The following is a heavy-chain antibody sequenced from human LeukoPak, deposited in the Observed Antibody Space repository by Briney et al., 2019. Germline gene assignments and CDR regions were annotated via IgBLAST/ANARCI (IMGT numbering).Heavy chain of an antibody. D-gene: IGHD5-24*01. CDR2: ISYDGSNK. Sequence: PGRSLRLSCAASGFTFSSYGMHWVRQAPGKGLEWVAVISYDGSNKYYADSVKGRFTISRDNSKNMLYLQMNSLRAEDTAVYYCARDWEMATILYYWGQGTLVTVSS. J-gene: IGHJ4*02. CDR1: GFTFSSYG. CDR3: ARDWEMATILYY. V-gene: IGHV3-30*03.